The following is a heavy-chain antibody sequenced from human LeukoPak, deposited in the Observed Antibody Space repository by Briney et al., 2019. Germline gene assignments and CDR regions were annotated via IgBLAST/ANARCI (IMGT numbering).Heavy chain of an antibody. Sequence: GGSLRLSCAASGFTFSSYSMNWVRQAPGKGLEWVSSISSSSSYIYYADSVKGRFTISRDNARNSLYLQMNSLRAEDTAVYYCARDGPSYGSGSYYGNFDYWGQGTLVTVSS. D-gene: IGHD3-10*01. V-gene: IGHV3-21*01. J-gene: IGHJ4*02. CDR2: ISSSSSYI. CDR1: GFTFSSYS. CDR3: ARDGPSYGSGSYYGNFDY.